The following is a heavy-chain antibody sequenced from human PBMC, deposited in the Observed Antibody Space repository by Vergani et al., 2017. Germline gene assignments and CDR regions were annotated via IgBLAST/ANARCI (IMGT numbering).Heavy chain of an antibody. Sequence: QVQLVQSGAEVKKPGASVKVSCKASGFTFTNYYIHWVRQAPGQGLEWVGIINTSDGGSSYGQKFQGRVSMTRDASTSTVYMELSNVRPDETALYYCTRGDMVRGVDFDYWGQGTLVTVSS. CDR3: TRGDMVRGVDFDY. CDR1: GFTFTNYY. D-gene: IGHD3-10*01. V-gene: IGHV1-46*03. J-gene: IGHJ4*02. CDR2: INTSDGGS.